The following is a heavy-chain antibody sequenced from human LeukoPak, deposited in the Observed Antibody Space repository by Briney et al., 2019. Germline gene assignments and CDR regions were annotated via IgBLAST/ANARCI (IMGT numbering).Heavy chain of an antibody. CDR3: AKGDMGVYLDY. CDR1: GFTFSSYA. V-gene: IGHV3-23*01. Sequence: GGSLRLSCAASGFTFSSYAMSWVRQAPGKGREWVSAISGSGGSTYYADSVKGRFTISRDNSKNTLYLQMNSLRAEGTAVYYCAKGDMGVYLDYWGQGTLVTVSS. CDR2: ISGSGGST. J-gene: IGHJ4*02. D-gene: IGHD3-16*01.